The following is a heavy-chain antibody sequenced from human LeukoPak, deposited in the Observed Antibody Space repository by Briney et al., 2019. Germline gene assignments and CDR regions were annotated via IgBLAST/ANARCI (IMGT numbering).Heavy chain of an antibody. CDR1: GFTFSNYA. J-gene: IGHJ5*02. CDR3: AKDGSSGYYLTGNWFDP. Sequence: PGGSLRLSCAASGFTFSNYAMNWVRQAPGKGLEWVSSISGSGGSVYYADSVKGRFTISRDNSKHTLYLQMNSLRAEDTAVYYCAKDGSSGYYLTGNWFDPWGQGTLVTVSS. D-gene: IGHD3-22*01. V-gene: IGHV3-23*01. CDR2: ISGSGGSV.